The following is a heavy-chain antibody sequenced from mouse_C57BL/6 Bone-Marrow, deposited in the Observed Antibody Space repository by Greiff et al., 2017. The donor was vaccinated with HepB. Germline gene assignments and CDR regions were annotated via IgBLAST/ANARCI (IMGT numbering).Heavy chain of an antibody. V-gene: IGHV1-26*01. CDR3: ARRRLGRGYYFDY. CDR1: GYTFTDYY. D-gene: IGHD4-1*01. J-gene: IGHJ2*01. Sequence: VQLQQSGPELVKPGASVKISCKASGYTFTDYYMNWVKQSHGKSLEWIGDINPNNGGTSYNQKFKGKATLTVDKSSSTAYMELRSLTSEDSAVYYCARRRLGRGYYFDYWGQGTTLTVSS. CDR2: INPNNGGT.